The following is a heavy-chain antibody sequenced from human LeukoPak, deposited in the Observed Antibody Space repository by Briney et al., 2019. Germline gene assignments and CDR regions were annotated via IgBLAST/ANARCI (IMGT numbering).Heavy chain of an antibody. V-gene: IGHV4-59*08. CDR3: ARGALRDFDY. CDR1: GGFIGSYY. Sequence: SETLSLTCTVSGGFIGSYYWSWIRQPPGKGLEWIGYIYYSGSTNYNPSLKSRVTISVDTSKNQFSLKLSSVTAADTAVYYCARGALRDFDYWGQGTLVTVSS. J-gene: IGHJ4*02. CDR2: IYYSGST. D-gene: IGHD4/OR15-4a*01.